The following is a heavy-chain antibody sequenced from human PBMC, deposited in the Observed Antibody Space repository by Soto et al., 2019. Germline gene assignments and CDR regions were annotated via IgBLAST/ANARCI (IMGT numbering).Heavy chain of an antibody. CDR2: IYSDGST. D-gene: IGHD3-16*01. V-gene: IGHV3-66*01. CDR3: VRRWG. J-gene: IGHJ3*01. Sequence: EVQLVESGGGLVQPGGSLRLSCAASEFTVSNNYMRWVRQAPGKGLEWVSLIYSDGSTDYADSVKGRFTISRDNSKNTLYLQMNSLRGEDTAMYYGVRRWGWGQGTLVTVSS. CDR1: EFTVSNNY.